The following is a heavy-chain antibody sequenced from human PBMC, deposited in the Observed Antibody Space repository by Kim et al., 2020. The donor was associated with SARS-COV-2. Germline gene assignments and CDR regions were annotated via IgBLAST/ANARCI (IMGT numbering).Heavy chain of an antibody. CDR2: ISNDGSDT. V-gene: IGHV3-74*01. Sequence: GGSLRLSCVASGFTFSKYWMYWVRQVPGKGLVWISRISNDGSDTHYSDSVKGRFTVSRDNAKSTLYLHLNSLTVEDTAVYYCATWGQPNIGWYNYWGQGSLVTVSS. CDR3: ATWGQPNIGWYNY. D-gene: IGHD6-19*01. J-gene: IGHJ4*02. CDR1: GFTFSKYW.